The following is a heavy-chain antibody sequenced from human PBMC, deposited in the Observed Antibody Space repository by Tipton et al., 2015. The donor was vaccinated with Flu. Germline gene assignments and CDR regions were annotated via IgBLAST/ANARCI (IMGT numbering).Heavy chain of an antibody. Sequence: TLSLTCTVSGYSINSDYYWGWIRQPPGKGLEWIGSFYHSGSTYYNPSLKSRVTISMDTSKNQFSLKLRSVTAADTAMYYCATTSISIFGVVTEKRFDYWGQGTLVTVSS. J-gene: IGHJ4*02. D-gene: IGHD3-3*01. CDR2: FYHSGST. V-gene: IGHV4-38-2*02. CDR3: ATTSISIFGVVTEKRFDY. CDR1: GYSINSDYY.